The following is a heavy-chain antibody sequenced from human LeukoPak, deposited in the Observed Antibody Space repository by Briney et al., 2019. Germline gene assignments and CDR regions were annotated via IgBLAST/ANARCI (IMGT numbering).Heavy chain of an antibody. CDR3: ARDSRGYDRWSDHAFDI. V-gene: IGHV1-18*01. J-gene: IGHJ3*02. D-gene: IGHD5-12*01. Sequence: ASVKVSCKASGYTFTSYGISWVRQAPGRGLEWMGWISAYNGNTNYAQKLQGRVTMTTDTSTSTAYMELRSQRSDDTAGYYCARDSRGYDRWSDHAFDIWGQGTMVTVSS. CDR2: ISAYNGNT. CDR1: GYTFTSYG.